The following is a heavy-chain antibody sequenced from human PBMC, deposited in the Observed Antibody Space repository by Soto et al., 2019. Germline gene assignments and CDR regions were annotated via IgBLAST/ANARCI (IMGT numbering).Heavy chain of an antibody. Sequence: GGSLRLSCAASGFTFSSYWMHWVRQAPGKGLVWVSRINSDGSSISYADSVKGRFTISRDNAKNTLYLQMNSLRAEDTAVYYCAREPEYCSSTSCYRGLWFDPWGQGTMVTVYS. V-gene: IGHV3-74*01. CDR3: AREPEYCSSTSCYRGLWFDP. CDR1: GFTFSSYW. CDR2: INSDGSSI. J-gene: IGHJ5*02. D-gene: IGHD2-2*01.